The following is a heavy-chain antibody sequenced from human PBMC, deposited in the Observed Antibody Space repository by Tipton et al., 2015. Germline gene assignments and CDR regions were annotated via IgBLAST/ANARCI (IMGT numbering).Heavy chain of an antibody. CDR3: ARAYSIGPADY. CDR1: GFTFTSYS. Sequence: GSLRLSCAASGFTFTSYSMHWVRQAPGKGLEWVSAISSTSTYKYYADSVKGRFTISRDNAKKSVFLQMNSLRIEDTAVYYCARAYSIGPADYWGLGTLVTVSS. V-gene: IGHV3-21*04. J-gene: IGHJ4*02. D-gene: IGHD4-11*01. CDR2: ISSTSTYK.